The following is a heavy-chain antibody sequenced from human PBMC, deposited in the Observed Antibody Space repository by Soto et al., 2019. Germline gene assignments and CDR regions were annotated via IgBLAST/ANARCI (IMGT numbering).Heavy chain of an antibody. Sequence: GGSLRLSCAASGFPLRSYAMSWVRQAPGKGLEWVSAISDGGSTTYYANSVKGRFTISRDNSKNTLYLQMNSLRAEDTAIYYCARDQRDYQLGEFDYWGQGTLVTVSS. V-gene: IGHV3-23*01. CDR1: GFPLRSYA. J-gene: IGHJ4*02. D-gene: IGHD1-1*01. CDR2: ISDGGSTT. CDR3: ARDQRDYQLGEFDY.